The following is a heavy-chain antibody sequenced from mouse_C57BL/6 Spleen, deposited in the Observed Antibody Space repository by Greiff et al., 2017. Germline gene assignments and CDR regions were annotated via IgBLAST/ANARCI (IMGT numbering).Heavy chain of an antibody. Sequence: EVKLEESGGGLVQPGGSMKLSCVASGFTFSNYWMNWVRQSPEKGLEWVAQIRLKSDNYATHYAESVKGWFTISRDDSKSSVYLQMNNLRAEDTGIYYCTVFDVWGTGTTVTVSS. V-gene: IGHV6-3*01. CDR1: GFTFSNYW. CDR3: TVFDV. CDR2: IRLKSDNYAT. J-gene: IGHJ1*03.